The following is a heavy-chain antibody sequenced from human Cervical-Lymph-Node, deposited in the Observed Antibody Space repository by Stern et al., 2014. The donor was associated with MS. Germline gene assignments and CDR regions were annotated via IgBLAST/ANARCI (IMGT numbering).Heavy chain of an antibody. V-gene: IGHV1-46*01. CDR2: INPSGGST. J-gene: IGHJ6*02. D-gene: IGHD2-2*01. CDR1: GYTFTSYY. CDR3: ARDFVVVPAAFYYYYYYGMDV. Sequence: QVQLVESGAEVKKPGASVKVSCKASGYTFTSYYMHWVRQAPGQGLEWMGIINPSGGSTSYAQKFQGRVTMTRDTSTSTVYMELSSLRSEDTAVYYCARDFVVVPAAFYYYYYYGMDVWGQGTTVTVSS.